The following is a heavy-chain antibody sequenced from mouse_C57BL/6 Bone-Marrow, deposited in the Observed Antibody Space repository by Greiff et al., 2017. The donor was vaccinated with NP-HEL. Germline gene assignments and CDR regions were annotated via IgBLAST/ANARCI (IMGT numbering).Heavy chain of an antibody. J-gene: IGHJ3*01. CDR2: INPNNGGT. D-gene: IGHD1-1*01. CDR1: GYTFTDYY. Sequence: VQLQQSGPELVKPGASVKISCKASGYTFTDYYMNWVKQSHGKSLEWIGDINPNNGGTSYNQKFKGKATLTVAKSSSTAYMGLRSLTSEDSAVYYCARDFYYYGSSLFAYWGQGTLVTVSA. CDR3: ARDFYYYGSSLFAY. V-gene: IGHV1-26*01.